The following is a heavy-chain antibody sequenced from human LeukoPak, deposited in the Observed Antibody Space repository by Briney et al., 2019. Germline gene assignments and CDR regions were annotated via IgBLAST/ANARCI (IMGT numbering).Heavy chain of an antibody. D-gene: IGHD3-3*01. J-gene: IGHJ5*02. CDR3: AGGGLRFLVWLRAGFYP. V-gene: IGHV4-34*01. Sequence: SETLSLTCAVYGGSFSGYNWSWICQPPGKGLECIGQINHSRSTNYNPSLKSRVTISVDTSKNQHSQKLGSVTAAVTAVYYCAGGGLRFLVWLRAGFYPWGRGTLVSVPS. CDR2: INHSRST. CDR1: GGSFSGYN.